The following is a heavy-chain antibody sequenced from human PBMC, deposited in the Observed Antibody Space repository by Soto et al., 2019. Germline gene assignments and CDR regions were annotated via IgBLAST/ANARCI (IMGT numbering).Heavy chain of an antibody. CDR2: INHSGST. Sequence: SETLSLTCAVYGGSFSGYYWSWIRQPPGKGLEWIGEINHSGSTNYNPSLKSRVTISVDTSKNQFSLKLSSVTAADTAVYYCAAADYSSSWYGNSGGWFDPWGQGTLVTVSS. J-gene: IGHJ5*02. D-gene: IGHD6-13*01. CDR1: GGSFSGYY. CDR3: AAADYSSSWYGNSGGWFDP. V-gene: IGHV4-34*01.